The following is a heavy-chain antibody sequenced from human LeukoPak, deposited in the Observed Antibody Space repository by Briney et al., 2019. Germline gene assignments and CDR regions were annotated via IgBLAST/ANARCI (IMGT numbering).Heavy chain of an antibody. Sequence: ASVKVSCKASGYTFTSYYMHWVRQAPGQGLEWMGIINPSGGSTSYAQKFQDRVAMTRDTSTSTVYMQLSSLRSEDTAVYCCARGLTHYGDYDAYWGQGTLVTVSS. CDR2: INPSGGST. D-gene: IGHD4-17*01. J-gene: IGHJ4*02. CDR1: GYTFTSYY. CDR3: ARGLTHYGDYDAY. V-gene: IGHV1-46*01.